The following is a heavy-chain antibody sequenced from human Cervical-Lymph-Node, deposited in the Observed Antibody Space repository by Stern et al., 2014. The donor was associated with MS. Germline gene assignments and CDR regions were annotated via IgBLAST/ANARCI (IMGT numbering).Heavy chain of an antibody. Sequence: QVQLVQSGAEVKKPGDSGKVSCKASGYTFTSYDINWVRQGTGQGLEWMGWMNPYSGNAVYAQKFQGRVTMTRDTSTSTAYLELTSLRSEDTAVFYCARGRELLSLDYWGQGTLVTVSS. CDR2: MNPYSGNA. CDR3: ARGRELLSLDY. D-gene: IGHD1-26*01. J-gene: IGHJ4*02. V-gene: IGHV1-8*01. CDR1: GYTFTSYD.